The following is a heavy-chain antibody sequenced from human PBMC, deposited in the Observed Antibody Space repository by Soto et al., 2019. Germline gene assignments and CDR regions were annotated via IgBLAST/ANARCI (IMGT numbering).Heavy chain of an antibody. D-gene: IGHD3-10*01. CDR2: IKQDGSEK. Sequence: EVQVVESGGGLVQPGGSLRLSCAASGFTFSSYWMSWVRQAPGKGLEWVANIKQDGSEKYYVDSVKGRFTISRENAKKSLYLQMNSLRVEDTAVYYCAGGSAGFDYWGQGTLVTVSS. CDR3: AGGSAGFDY. CDR1: GFTFSSYW. J-gene: IGHJ4*02. V-gene: IGHV3-7*01.